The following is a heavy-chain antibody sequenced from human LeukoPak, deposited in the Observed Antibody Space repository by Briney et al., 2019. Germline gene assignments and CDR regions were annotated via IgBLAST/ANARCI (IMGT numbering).Heavy chain of an antibody. V-gene: IGHV5-51*01. CDR1: GYSFTTYW. Sequence: GESLKISCKGSGYSFTTYWIGWVRQMRGKGLEWMGIIYPGDSDTRYSPSFQGQVTISADKSISTAYLQWSSLKASDTAMYYCARARYCSSGSCYAEYWGQGTLVTVSS. CDR3: ARARYCSSGSCYAEY. D-gene: IGHD2-15*01. CDR2: IYPGDSDT. J-gene: IGHJ4*02.